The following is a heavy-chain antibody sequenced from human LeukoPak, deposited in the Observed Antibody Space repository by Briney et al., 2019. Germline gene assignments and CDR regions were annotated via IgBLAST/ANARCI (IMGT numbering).Heavy chain of an antibody. J-gene: IGHJ4*02. V-gene: IGHV1-69*06. Sequence: SVKVSCKASGGTFSSYAISWVRQAPGQGLEWMGRIIPIFGTANYAQKFQGRVTITADKSTSTAYMELSSLRSEDTAVYYCASGDSSGYYPSPTEAYWGQGTLVTVYS. CDR3: ASGDSSGYYPSPTEAY. CDR1: GGTFSSYA. CDR2: IIPIFGTA. D-gene: IGHD3-22*01.